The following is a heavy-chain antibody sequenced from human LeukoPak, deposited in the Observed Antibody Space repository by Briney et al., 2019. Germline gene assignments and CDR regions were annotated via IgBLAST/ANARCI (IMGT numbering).Heavy chain of an antibody. CDR2: INHSGST. CDR3: ARFMVRGVIRYYYYGMDV. J-gene: IGHJ6*02. D-gene: IGHD3-10*01. CDR1: GGSFSGYY. Sequence: SETLSLTCAVYGGSFSGYYWSWIRQPPGKGLEWIGEINHSGSTNYNPSLKSRVTISVDSSKNQFSLKLSSVTAADTAVYYCARFMVRGVIRYYYYGMDVWGQGTTVTVSS. V-gene: IGHV4-34*01.